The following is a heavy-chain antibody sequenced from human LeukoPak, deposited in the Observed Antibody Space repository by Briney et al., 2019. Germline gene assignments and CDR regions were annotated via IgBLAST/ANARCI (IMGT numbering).Heavy chain of an antibody. CDR2: IDWDDDK. CDR3: ARGGFQYYYDSSGYRYFDY. Sequence: SGPALVKPTQTLTLTCTFSGFSLSTSGMCVSWIRQPPGKALEWLARIDWDDDKYYSTSLKTRLTISKDTSKNQVVLTMTNMDPVDTATYYCARGGFQYYYDSSGYRYFDYWGQGTLVTVSS. D-gene: IGHD3-22*01. V-gene: IGHV2-70*11. J-gene: IGHJ4*02. CDR1: GFSLSTSGMC.